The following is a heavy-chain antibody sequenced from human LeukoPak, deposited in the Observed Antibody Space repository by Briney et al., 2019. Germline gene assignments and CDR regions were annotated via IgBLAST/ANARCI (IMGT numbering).Heavy chain of an antibody. J-gene: IGHJ2*01. CDR2: LYSGSSI. CDR3: ARVGDHFHWYLDL. V-gene: IGHV3-53*01. Sequence: PGGSLRLSCAASGFTVSTNYMNWVRQAPGKGLEWVSILYSGSSIYYADSVEGRFIISRDSSKNTLSLQMNDLRAEDTAVYYCARVGDHFHWYLDLWGRGTLVTVSS. CDR1: GFTVSTNY. D-gene: IGHD3-3*02.